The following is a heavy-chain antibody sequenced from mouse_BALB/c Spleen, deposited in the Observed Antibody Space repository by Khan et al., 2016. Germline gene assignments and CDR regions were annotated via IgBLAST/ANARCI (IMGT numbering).Heavy chain of an antibody. V-gene: IGHV5-12-1*01. Sequence: EVELVESGGGLVKPGGSLKLSCAASGIAFSNYDMSWVRHTPEKRLEWFAYFINGVGTTYYPDTVKGRFTISRDNAKNTLYLQMTSLKSEDTALYFCATRNYFGYDEEFGYWGQGTLVTVSA. CDR2: FINGVGTT. J-gene: IGHJ3*01. D-gene: IGHD2-14*01. CDR3: ATRNYFGYDEEFGY. CDR1: GIAFSNYD.